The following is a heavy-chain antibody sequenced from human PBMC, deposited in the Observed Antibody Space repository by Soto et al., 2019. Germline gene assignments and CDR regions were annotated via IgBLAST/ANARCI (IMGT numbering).Heavy chain of an antibody. CDR1: GGSFSGYY. Sequence: SETLSLTCAVYGGSFSGYYWSWIRQPPGKGLEWIGEINHSGSTNYNPSLKSRVTISVDTSKNQFSLKLSSVTAADTAVYYCARGPAAYDILTGFDYWGQGTLVTVSS. V-gene: IGHV4-34*01. J-gene: IGHJ4*02. CDR2: INHSGST. D-gene: IGHD3-9*01. CDR3: ARGPAAYDILTGFDY.